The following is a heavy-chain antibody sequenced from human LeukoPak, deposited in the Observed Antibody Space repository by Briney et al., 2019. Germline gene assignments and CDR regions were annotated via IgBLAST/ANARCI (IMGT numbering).Heavy chain of an antibody. CDR1: GFTFNNYW. V-gene: IGHV3-74*01. D-gene: IGHD3-22*01. CDR3: TRGASSGHYVSGDH. J-gene: IGHJ4*02. Sequence: GGSLRLSCGASGFTFNNYWMHWVRQAPGKGLVWVSRINGDGSSTSYAASVKGRFTISRDNAKNTVSLQMNSLRAEDTAFYYCTRGASSGHYVSGDHWGQGALVTVSS. CDR2: INGDGSST.